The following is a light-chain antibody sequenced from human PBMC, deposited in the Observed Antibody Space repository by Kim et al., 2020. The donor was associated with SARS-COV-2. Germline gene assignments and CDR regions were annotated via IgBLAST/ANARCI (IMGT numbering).Light chain of an antibody. V-gene: IGLV3-19*01. Sequence: LGQTVRITCPGDTLRNFYPSWYQQKPGQAPILVLYGINSRPSGIPDRFSGSTSGDTASLTITGAQAEDEAAYYCNSRDSSGNHLGVFGGGTKVTVL. CDR3: NSRDSSGNHLGV. J-gene: IGLJ3*02. CDR1: TLRNFY. CDR2: GIN.